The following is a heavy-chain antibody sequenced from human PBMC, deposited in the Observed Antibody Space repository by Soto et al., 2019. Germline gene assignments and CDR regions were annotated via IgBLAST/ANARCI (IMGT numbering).Heavy chain of an antibody. J-gene: IGHJ4*02. CDR3: ARHPELDY. CDR1: GGSITNSKDS. V-gene: IGHV4-39*01. Sequence: SETLSLTCIVSGGSITNSKDSWGWVRQPPEMGLEWIGAIDYSGNTYYNPSLKSRVTISVDTSKNQFSLKLNTVTASYTAVYYCARHPELDYWGQGTLVTVSS. CDR2: IDYSGNT.